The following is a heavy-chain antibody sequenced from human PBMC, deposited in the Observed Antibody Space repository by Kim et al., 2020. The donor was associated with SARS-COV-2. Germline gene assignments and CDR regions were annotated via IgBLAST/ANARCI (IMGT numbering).Heavy chain of an antibody. CDR2: ISGDGGST. CDR3: TMATILGPYYYGMDV. V-gene: IGHV3-23*01. CDR1: GFTLSNHA. Sequence: GGSLRLSCAVSGFTLSNHAMSWVRQAPGKGLEWVSAISGDGGSTDYADSVKGRFSISRDISKNTLYVQMNSLRAEDTAVYYCTMATILGPYYYGMDVWG. J-gene: IGHJ6*02. D-gene: IGHD2-21*01.